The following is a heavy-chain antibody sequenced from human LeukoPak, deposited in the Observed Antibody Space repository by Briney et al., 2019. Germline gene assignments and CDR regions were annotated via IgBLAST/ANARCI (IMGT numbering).Heavy chain of an antibody. CDR2: IYSGGST. Sequence: GGSLRLSCAASGFTVSSNYMSWVRQAPGKGLEWVSVIYSGGSTYYADSVKGRFTISRDNSKNTLYLQMNSLRAEDTAVYYCARDRLIAAAGTPQDYYYYGMDVWGQGTTVTVSS. V-gene: IGHV3-53*01. J-gene: IGHJ6*02. CDR3: ARDRLIAAAGTPQDYYYYGMDV. CDR1: GFTVSSNY. D-gene: IGHD6-13*01.